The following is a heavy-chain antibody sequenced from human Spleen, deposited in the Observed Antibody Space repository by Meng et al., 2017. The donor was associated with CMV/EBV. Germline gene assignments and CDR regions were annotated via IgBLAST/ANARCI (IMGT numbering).Heavy chain of an antibody. CDR1: GGTFSSYT. J-gene: IGHJ4*02. Sequence: SVKVSCKASGGTFSSYTISWVRQAPGQGLEWMGRIIPILGIANYAQKFQGRVTITADKSTSTAYMELSSLRSEDTAVYYCARGIGASGYYFDNWGQGTLVTVSS. CDR2: IIPILGIA. V-gene: IGHV1-69*02. D-gene: IGHD4-17*01. CDR3: ARGIGASGYYFDN.